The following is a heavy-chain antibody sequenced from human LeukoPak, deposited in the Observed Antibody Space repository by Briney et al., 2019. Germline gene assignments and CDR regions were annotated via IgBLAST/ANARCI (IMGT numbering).Heavy chain of an antibody. D-gene: IGHD2-2*02. CDR1: GGTFSSYA. J-gene: IGHJ4*02. CDR3: ARDLIYCSSTSCYTGDY. V-gene: IGHV1-69*04. CDR2: IIPILGIA. Sequence: SVKVSCEASGGTFSSYAISWVRQAPGQGLEWMGRIIPILGIANYAQKFQGRVTITADKSASTAYMELSSLRSEDTAVYYCARDLIYCSSTSCYTGDYWGQGTLVTVSS.